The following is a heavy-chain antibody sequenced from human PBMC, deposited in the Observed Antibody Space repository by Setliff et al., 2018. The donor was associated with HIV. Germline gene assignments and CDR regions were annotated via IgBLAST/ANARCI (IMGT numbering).Heavy chain of an antibody. CDR2: VYTSEIS. Sequence: SETLSLTCTLSGGSMSIYYWAWIRQPPGKGLEWIGYVYTSEISNSNSSLRSRVVISLDTSKNQFSLKLGSVTAADTAVYYCASAISTPSYYYHMDVWGTGTPVTVSS. V-gene: IGHV4-4*08. D-gene: IGHD3-10*01. CDR3: ASAISTPSYYYHMDV. CDR1: GGSMSIYY. J-gene: IGHJ6*03.